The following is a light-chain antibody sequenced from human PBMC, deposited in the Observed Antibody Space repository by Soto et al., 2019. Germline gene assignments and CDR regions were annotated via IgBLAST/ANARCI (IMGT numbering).Light chain of an antibody. V-gene: IGKV1-5*03. CDR3: QQYDNYSST. CDR1: QSISSW. CDR2: KAS. Sequence: DIQMTQSPSTLSASVGDRVTITCRASQSISSWLSWYQQKPGKAPKLLIYKASSLESGVPSRFSGSGSGTEFTLNISSLQPDDFATYYCQQYDNYSSTFGQGTKLEIK. J-gene: IGKJ2*01.